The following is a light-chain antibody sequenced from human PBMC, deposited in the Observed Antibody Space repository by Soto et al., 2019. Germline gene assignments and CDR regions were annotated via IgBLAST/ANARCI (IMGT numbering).Light chain of an antibody. CDR3: QQCVTSPWT. CDR1: QSVSSSY. V-gene: IGKV3-20*01. CDR2: GAS. Sequence: EVVLTQSPGTLYLSTGERATLSCRASQSVSSSYLAWYQQKPGQAPRLLIYGASSRATGIPDRFSGSGSGTDFTLTISRMEPEDFTVYYCQQCVTSPWTFGQRTKVDIK. J-gene: IGKJ1*01.